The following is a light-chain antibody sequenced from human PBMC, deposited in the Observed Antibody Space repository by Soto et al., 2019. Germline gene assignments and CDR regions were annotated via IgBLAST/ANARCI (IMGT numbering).Light chain of an antibody. CDR1: SGDVGSYNL. CDR3: CSYARSSTYV. CDR2: EGS. J-gene: IGLJ1*01. V-gene: IGLV2-23*01. Sequence: QSALTQPASVSGSPGQSIPISCTGTSGDVGSYNLVSWYQHHPGKAPKLMTYEGSKRPSGVSNRFSGSKSGSTASLTISGLQAEDEADYYCCSYARSSTYVFGTGTKLTVL.